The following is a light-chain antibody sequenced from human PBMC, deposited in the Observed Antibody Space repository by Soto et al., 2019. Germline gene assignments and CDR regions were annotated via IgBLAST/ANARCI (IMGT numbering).Light chain of an antibody. CDR2: GAS. J-gene: IGKJ5*01. CDR3: QQYYNWPPRIT. CDR1: QSVGSD. V-gene: IGKV3-15*01. Sequence: EIVMTQSPATLSVSPGEGATLSCRASQSVGSDLAWYQQKPGQAPRLLIYGASTRATGIPGRFSGSGSGTEFTLTISSLQSEDFAVYYCQQYYNWPPRITFGQGTRLEIK.